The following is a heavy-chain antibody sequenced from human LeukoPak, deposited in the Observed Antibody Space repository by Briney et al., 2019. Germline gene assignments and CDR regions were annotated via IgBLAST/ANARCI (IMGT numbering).Heavy chain of an antibody. Sequence: LAGGSLRLSCAVSGFTFTSYCMHWVRQAPGKGLEWVAVIWSDGTNKYYADSVKGRFAISRDDSKSMVYLQMNSLRVEDTAVYYCATDIERGFDYTNSLDYWGQGTLVTVSS. CDR1: GFTFTSYC. CDR3: ATDIERGFDYTNSLDY. D-gene: IGHD4-11*01. J-gene: IGHJ4*02. CDR2: IWSDGTNK. V-gene: IGHV3-33*01.